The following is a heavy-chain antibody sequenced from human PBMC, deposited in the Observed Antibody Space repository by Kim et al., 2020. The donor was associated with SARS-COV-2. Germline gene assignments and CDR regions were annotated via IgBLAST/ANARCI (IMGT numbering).Heavy chain of an antibody. CDR1: GFTFSSHA. CDR2: ISGSGDST. Sequence: GGSLRLSCAASGFTFSSHAMSWVRQAPGKGLEWVSSISGSGDSTYYADSVKGRFTISRDNSKNTLSLQMNSLRADDTAVYYCVEVGAASYWGQGTLVTVSS. V-gene: IGHV3-23*01. CDR3: VEVGAASY. D-gene: IGHD1-26*01. J-gene: IGHJ4*02.